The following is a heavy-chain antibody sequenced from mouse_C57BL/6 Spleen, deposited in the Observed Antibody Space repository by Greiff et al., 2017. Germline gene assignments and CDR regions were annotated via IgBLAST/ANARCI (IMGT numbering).Heavy chain of an antibody. Sequence: VQLKESGPELVKPGASVKIPCKASGYTFTDYNMDWVKQSHGKSLEWIGDINPNNGGTIYNKKFKGKATLTVDKSSSTAYMELRSLTSEETAVYYCARRRITTVVAPNFDYWGQGTTLTVSS. CDR1: GYTFTDYN. V-gene: IGHV1-18*01. D-gene: IGHD1-1*01. J-gene: IGHJ2*01. CDR2: INPNNGGT. CDR3: ARRRITTVVAPNFDY.